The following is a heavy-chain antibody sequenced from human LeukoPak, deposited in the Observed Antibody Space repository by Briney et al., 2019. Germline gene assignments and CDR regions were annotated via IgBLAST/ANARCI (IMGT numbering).Heavy chain of an antibody. J-gene: IGHJ5*02. Sequence: PSETLSLTCTVSGGSISSSSYYWGWIRQPPGKGLEWIGSIYYSGSTYYNPSLKSRLTISVDTSKNQFSLKLSSVTAADTAVYYCARDHYDFWSGYLYGWFDPWGQGTLVTVS. V-gene: IGHV4-39*01. CDR1: GGSISSSSYY. CDR3: ARDHYDFWSGYLYGWFDP. D-gene: IGHD3-3*01. CDR2: IYYSGST.